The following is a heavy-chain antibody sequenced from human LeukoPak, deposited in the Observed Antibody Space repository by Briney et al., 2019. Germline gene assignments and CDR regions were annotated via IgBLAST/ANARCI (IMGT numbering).Heavy chain of an antibody. D-gene: IGHD6-19*01. Sequence: GRPLRLSCAASGFTFSSHGMYWVRQAPGKGLEWVALIWYDGSKKYYADSVKGRFTISRDNSKNTLSLQMNSLRAEDTAVYFCARLYSSGWADYWGQGTLVTISS. V-gene: IGHV3-33*07. CDR1: GFTFSSHG. CDR3: ARLYSSGWADY. J-gene: IGHJ4*02. CDR2: IWYDGSKK.